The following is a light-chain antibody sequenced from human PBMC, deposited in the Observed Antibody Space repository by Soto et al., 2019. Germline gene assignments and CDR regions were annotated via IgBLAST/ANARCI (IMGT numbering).Light chain of an antibody. V-gene: IGKV1-27*01. CDR2: AAS. CDR3: QKYKSAPRT. Sequence: DIQMTQSPSSLSASVGDRVTITCRASQGISNYLAWYQQKPGKVPKLLTYAASTLQSGVPPRFSGSGSGTDFTLTISSLQPEDVATYYCQKYKSAPRTFGQGTKVEIK. J-gene: IGKJ1*01. CDR1: QGISNY.